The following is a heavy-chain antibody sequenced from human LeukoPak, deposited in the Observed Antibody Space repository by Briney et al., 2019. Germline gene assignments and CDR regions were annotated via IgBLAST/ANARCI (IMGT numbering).Heavy chain of an antibody. CDR3: ARDFCSSSNCPNNWIDP. CDR1: GDSVSSNSAA. V-gene: IGHV6-1*01. CDR2: TYHRSKWYN. Sequence: SQTLSLTCAISGDSVSSNSAAWNWIRQSPSRGLEWLGRTYHRSKWYNNYAISVKSRITINPDTSKNQFSLQLNSVTPEDTAVYYCARDFCSSSNCPNNWIDPWGQGTLVTVSS. J-gene: IGHJ5*02. D-gene: IGHD2-2*01.